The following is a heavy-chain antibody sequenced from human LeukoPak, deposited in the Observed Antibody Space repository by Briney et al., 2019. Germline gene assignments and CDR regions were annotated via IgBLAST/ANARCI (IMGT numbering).Heavy chain of an antibody. CDR3: AKYGAPGWSGYLDY. D-gene: IGHD4/OR15-4a*01. CDR1: GFTFSNYW. CDR2: ISGSGDST. V-gene: IGHV3-23*01. Sequence: GGSLRLSCAASGFTFSNYWVTWVRQAPGKALEWVSSISGSGDSTYYAGSVKGRFTISRDNSKNMLYLQMNSLRVEDTAIYYCAKYGAPGWSGYLDYWGQGTLVTVSS. J-gene: IGHJ4*02.